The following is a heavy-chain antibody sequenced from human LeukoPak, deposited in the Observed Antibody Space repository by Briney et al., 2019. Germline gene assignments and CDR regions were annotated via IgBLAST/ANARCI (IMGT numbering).Heavy chain of an antibody. CDR2: IYYSGST. CDR1: GGSISSGDYY. D-gene: IGHD3-22*01. Sequence: SETLSLTCIVSGGSISSGDYYWSWIRQPPGKGLEWIGYIYYSGSTYYNPSLKSRVTISVDTSKNQFSLKLSSVTAADTAVYYCARGEYQYYYDSSGYPGNWFDPWGQGTLVTVSS. J-gene: IGHJ5*02. V-gene: IGHV4-30-4*08. CDR3: ARGEYQYYYDSSGYPGNWFDP.